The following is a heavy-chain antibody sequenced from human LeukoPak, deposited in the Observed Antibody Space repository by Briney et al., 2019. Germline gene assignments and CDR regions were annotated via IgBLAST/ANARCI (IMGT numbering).Heavy chain of an antibody. CDR1: GYTFTSYY. CDR2: INPSGGST. Sequence: AASVKVSCKASGYTFTSYYMHWVRQAPGQGLEWMGIINPSGGSTSYAQKFQGRVTMTRDTSTSTVYMELSSLRSEDTAVYYCARGSGSGYYTGYYYGMDVWGQGTTVTVSS. D-gene: IGHD3-3*01. CDR3: ARGSGSGYYTGYYYGMDV. V-gene: IGHV1-46*01. J-gene: IGHJ6*02.